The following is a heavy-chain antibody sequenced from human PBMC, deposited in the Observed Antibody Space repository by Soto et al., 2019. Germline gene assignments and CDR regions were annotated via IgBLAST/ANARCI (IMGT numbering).Heavy chain of an antibody. Sequence: SLTCTVSGGSISSGGYYWSWIRQHPGKGLEWIGYIYYSGSTYYNPSLKSRVTISVDTSKNQFSLKLSSVTAADTAVYYCARNYYDSRSFDYWGQGTLVTVSS. V-gene: IGHV4-31*03. CDR3: ARNYYDSRSFDY. J-gene: IGHJ4*02. D-gene: IGHD3-22*01. CDR2: IYYSGST. CDR1: GGSISSGGYY.